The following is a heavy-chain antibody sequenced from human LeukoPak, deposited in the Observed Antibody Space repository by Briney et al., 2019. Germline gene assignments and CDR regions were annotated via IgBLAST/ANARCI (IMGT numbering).Heavy chain of an antibody. CDR3: AREYCGGDTCSSFYFDY. CDR2: ISGSGGST. CDR1: GFAFSNYA. Sequence: PGGSLRLSCEVSGFAFSNYAMAWVRQAPGKGLDWVSGISGSGGSTYYADSVEGRFTISRDSSKNRLYLQMNSLRAEDTAVYYCAREYCGGDTCSSFYFDYWGQGTLVTVSS. V-gene: IGHV3-23*01. J-gene: IGHJ4*02. D-gene: IGHD2-21*01.